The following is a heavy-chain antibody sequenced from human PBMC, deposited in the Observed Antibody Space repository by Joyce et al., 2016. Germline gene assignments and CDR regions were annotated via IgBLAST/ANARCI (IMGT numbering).Heavy chain of an antibody. Sequence: EVQVVESGGGLVQPGGSLRISCVGSGFSFSSYWMSWVRQAPGKEVEGVAEINEDGSEKYDVDSVKGRFTIGRDNARKSLSLQMISLRAEDTALYYCVRTTDDLGSYGMDVWGLGATVIVSS. CDR3: VRTTDDLGSYGMDV. CDR1: GFSFSSYW. J-gene: IGHJ6*02. V-gene: IGHV3-7*01. CDR2: INEDGSEK. D-gene: IGHD4-11*01.